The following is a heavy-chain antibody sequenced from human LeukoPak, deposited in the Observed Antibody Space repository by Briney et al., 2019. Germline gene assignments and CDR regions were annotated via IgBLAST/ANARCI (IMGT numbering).Heavy chain of an antibody. D-gene: IGHD3-10*01. Sequence: KFQGRVTTTRDMSTSTAYMELSSLRSEDTAVYYCAAVSWLGDRGAFDIWGQGTMVTVSS. CDR3: AAVSWLGDRGAFDI. V-gene: IGHV1-58*01. J-gene: IGHJ3*02.